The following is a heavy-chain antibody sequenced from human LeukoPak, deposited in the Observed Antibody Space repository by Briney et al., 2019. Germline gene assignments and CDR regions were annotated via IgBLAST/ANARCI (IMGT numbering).Heavy chain of an antibody. V-gene: IGHV3-23*01. CDR2: ITGSGDST. CDR3: AKENPVGGTNYFDY. D-gene: IGHD1-26*01. Sequence: GGSLRLSCAASGFIFSAYAMSWVRQAPGKGLEWVSAITGSGDSTYYADSVKGRFTISRDNSKNTLSLQMNSLRAEDTAVYYCAKENPVGGTNYFDYWGQGTLVTVPS. J-gene: IGHJ4*02. CDR1: GFIFSAYA.